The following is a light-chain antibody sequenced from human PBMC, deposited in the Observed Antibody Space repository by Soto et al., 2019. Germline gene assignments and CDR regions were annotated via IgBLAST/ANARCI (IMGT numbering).Light chain of an antibody. CDR3: QQYGSSHT. V-gene: IGKV3-20*01. J-gene: IGKJ5*01. CDR2: GAS. Sequence: EIVLTQSPGTLSLSPGERATLSCRASQSVTSTYLAWYQQKPGQAPRLLIYGASSRAIGIPDRFSGRVSGSDFILTINRLEPEDFAVYYCQQYGSSHTFGQGTRLEIK. CDR1: QSVTSTY.